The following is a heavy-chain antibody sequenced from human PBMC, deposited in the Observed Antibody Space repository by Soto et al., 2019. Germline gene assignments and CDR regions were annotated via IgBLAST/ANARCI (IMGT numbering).Heavy chain of an antibody. V-gene: IGHV1-2*02. CDR1: GYTFTAYY. CDR2: INPDTGGA. D-gene: IGHD3-16*01. J-gene: IGHJ4*02. Sequence: QVQLVQSGAEVKKPGASVKVSCRAYGYTFTAYYPYWVRQTPGLGLGWLGGINPDTGGADIAPKFQGKITMTRDTSINTAYMQLPRLTSDDTAVYYCARDPIGGGAPYYFDYWGQGTLVTVSS. CDR3: ARDPIGGGAPYYFDY.